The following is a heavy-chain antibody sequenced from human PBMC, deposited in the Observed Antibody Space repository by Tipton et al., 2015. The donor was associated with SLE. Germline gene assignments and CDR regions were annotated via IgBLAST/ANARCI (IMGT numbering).Heavy chain of an antibody. V-gene: IGHV4-34*09. Sequence: TLSLTCAVYGGSFTAYYWTWIRQSPDKGLEWIGEIDHTGSTHYNPSLESRVTISIDRSQNQFSLSLTSLTAADTAVYYCARQSAVGPGADSWGQGILVTV. CDR1: GGSFTAYY. CDR2: IDHTGST. CDR3: ARQSAVGPGADS. D-gene: IGHD3/OR15-3a*01. J-gene: IGHJ4*02.